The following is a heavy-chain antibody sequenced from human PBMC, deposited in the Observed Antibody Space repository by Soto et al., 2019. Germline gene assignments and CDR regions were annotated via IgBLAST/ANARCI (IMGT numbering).Heavy chain of an antibody. CDR2: ISYDGSNK. J-gene: IGHJ4*02. D-gene: IGHD6-19*01. Sequence: PGGSLRLSCAASGFTFSSYGMHWARQAPGKGLEWVAVISYDGSNKYYADSVKGRFTISRDNSKNTLYLQMNSLRAEDTAVYYCANLWQRQWLVDYWGRGTLVTVSS. CDR3: ANLWQRQWLVDY. CDR1: GFTFSSYG. V-gene: IGHV3-30*18.